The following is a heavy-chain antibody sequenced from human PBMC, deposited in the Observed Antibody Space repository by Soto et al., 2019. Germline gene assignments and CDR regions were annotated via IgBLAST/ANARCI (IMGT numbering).Heavy chain of an antibody. J-gene: IGHJ4*02. CDR2: ISYIGST. D-gene: IGHD3-22*01. CDR1: GGYISSFY. V-gene: IGHV4-59*01. CDR3: ARDDSPGGFGF. Sequence: TSLTLCLTWTVSGGYISSFYWRWIRQPPGKGLEWIGYISYIGSTNYNPSLQSRVTISADTSKNQFSLKLSSVTAADTAVYYCARDDSPGGFGFWGRGTLVTVSS.